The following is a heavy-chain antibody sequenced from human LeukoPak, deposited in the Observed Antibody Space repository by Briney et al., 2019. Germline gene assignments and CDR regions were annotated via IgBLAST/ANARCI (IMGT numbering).Heavy chain of an antibody. V-gene: IGHV4-39*07. D-gene: IGHD3-10*01. CDR3: ARVPGNKLWFGELSTHYYYYMDV. CDR1: GGSISSSSYY. CDR2: IYYSGST. J-gene: IGHJ6*03. Sequence: PSETLSLTCTVSGGSISSSSYYWGWIRQPPGKGLEWIGSIYYSGSTYYNPSLKSRVTISVDTSKNQFSLKLSSVTAADTAVYYCARVPGNKLWFGELSTHYYYYMDVWGKGTTVTVSS.